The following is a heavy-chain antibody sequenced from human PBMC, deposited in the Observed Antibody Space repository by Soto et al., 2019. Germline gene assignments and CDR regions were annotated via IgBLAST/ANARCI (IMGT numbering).Heavy chain of an antibody. Sequence: GGSLILSCAASGFTFSSYWMSWVRQAPGKGLEWVANIKQDGSEKYYVDSVKGRFTISRDNAKNSLYLQMNSLRAEDTAVYYCARDIPDSSSCWDYWGQGTLVTVSS. J-gene: IGHJ4*02. CDR3: ARDIPDSSSCWDY. CDR2: IKQDGSEK. D-gene: IGHD6-13*01. V-gene: IGHV3-7*01. CDR1: GFTFSSYW.